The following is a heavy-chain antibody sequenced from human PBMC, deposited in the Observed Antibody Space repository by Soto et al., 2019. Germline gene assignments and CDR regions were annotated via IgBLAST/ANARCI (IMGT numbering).Heavy chain of an antibody. V-gene: IGHV1-3*01. J-gene: IGHJ5*02. CDR1: GYTFTSYA. CDR3: ARAPDHIVVDNWFDP. D-gene: IGHD2-2*01. CDR2: INAGNGNT. Sequence: GASVKVSCKASGYTFTSYAMHWVRQAPGQRLEWMGWINAGNGNTKYSQKFQGRVTITRDTSASTAYMELSSLRSEDTAVYYCARAPDHIVVDNWFDPWGQGTLVTVSS.